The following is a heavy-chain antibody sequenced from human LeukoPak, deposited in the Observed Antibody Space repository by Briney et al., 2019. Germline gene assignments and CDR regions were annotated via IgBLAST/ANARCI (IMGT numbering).Heavy chain of an antibody. J-gene: IGHJ5*02. CDR3: ARDRPDTTSPTTVGRSDP. Sequence: SETLSLTCSVSGDSISSGGYYWHWIRQHPEKGLEWIGYIYSTGTTYYNPSLTSRLTMSLDTSKNQFSLKVTSVTAADTAVYFCARDRPDTTSPTTVGRSDPWGQGTLVTVSS. CDR2: IYSTGTT. D-gene: IGHD1-26*01. V-gene: IGHV4-31*03. CDR1: GDSISSGGYY.